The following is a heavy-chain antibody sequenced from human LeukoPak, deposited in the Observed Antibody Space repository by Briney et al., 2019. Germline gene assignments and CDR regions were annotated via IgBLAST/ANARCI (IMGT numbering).Heavy chain of an antibody. D-gene: IGHD3-22*01. CDR2: ISGSGGST. V-gene: IGHV3-23*01. CDR1: GFTFSSYA. CDR3: AKDYYDSSGYYYWFDY. Sequence: GGSLRLSCAASGFTFSSYAMSWVRQAPGKGLEWVSAISGSGGSTYYADSVKGRFTISRDNSKNTLYLQMHSLRAEDTAVYYCAKDYYDSSGYYYWFDYWGQGTLVTVSS. J-gene: IGHJ4*02.